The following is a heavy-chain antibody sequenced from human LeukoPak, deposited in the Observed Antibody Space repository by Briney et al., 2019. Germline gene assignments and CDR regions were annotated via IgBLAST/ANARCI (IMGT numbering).Heavy chain of an antibody. CDR1: GFTFSSYE. CDR3: ARPVRGVKDWFDP. Sequence: PGGSLRLSCAASGFTFSSYEMNWVRQAPGKGLEWVSYISSSGSTIYYADSVKGRFTISRDNAKNTLYLQMNSLRAEDTAVYYCARPVRGVKDWFDPWGQGTLVTVSS. D-gene: IGHD3-10*01. V-gene: IGHV3-48*03. CDR2: ISSSGSTI. J-gene: IGHJ5*02.